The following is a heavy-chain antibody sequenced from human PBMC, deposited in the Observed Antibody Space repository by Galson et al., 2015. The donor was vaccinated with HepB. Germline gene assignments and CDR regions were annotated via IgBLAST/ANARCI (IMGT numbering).Heavy chain of an antibody. J-gene: IGHJ6*02. CDR1: GFTFNSYA. Sequence: SLRLSCAASGFTFNSYAMHWVRQAPGKGLEWVAVTSYDGGHKHYPDSVRGRFTISRDNSKNTLYLHMNSLRAEDTAVYYCAKERSLSYYYGVDVWGQGTTVTVSS. CDR2: TSYDGGHK. CDR3: AKERSLSYYYGVDV. D-gene: IGHD3-10*01. V-gene: IGHV3-30*04.